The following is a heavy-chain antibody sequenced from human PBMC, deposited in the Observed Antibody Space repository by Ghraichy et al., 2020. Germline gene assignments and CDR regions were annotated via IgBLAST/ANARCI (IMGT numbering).Heavy chain of an antibody. D-gene: IGHD2-15*01. V-gene: IGHV1-8*01. Sequence: ASVVSCKASGYTFTSYDINWVRQATGQGLEWMGWMNPNSGNTGYAQKFQGRVTMTRNTSISTAYMELSSLRSEDTAVYYCARVIACSGGSCYSGGWFDPWGQGTLVTVSS. CDR2: MNPNSGNT. J-gene: IGHJ5*02. CDR3: ARVIACSGGSCYSGGWFDP. CDR1: GYTFTSYD.